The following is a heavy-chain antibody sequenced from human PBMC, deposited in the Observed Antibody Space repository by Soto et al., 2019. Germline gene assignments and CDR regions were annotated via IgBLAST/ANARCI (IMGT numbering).Heavy chain of an antibody. CDR1: GGSISSSSYY. J-gene: IGHJ6*03. D-gene: IGHD3-16*01. CDR3: ARQMIHDYYYYMDV. Sequence: SETLSLTCTVSGGSISSSSYYWGWIRQPPGKGLEWIGSVYYSGSTYYNPSLKSRVTISVDTSKNQFSLKLSSVTAADTAVYYCARQMIHDYYYYMDVWGKGTTVTVSS. CDR2: VYYSGST. V-gene: IGHV4-39*01.